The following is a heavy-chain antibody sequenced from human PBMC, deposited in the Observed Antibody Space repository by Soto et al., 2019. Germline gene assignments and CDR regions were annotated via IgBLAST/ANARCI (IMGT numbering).Heavy chain of an antibody. CDR3: ARKPAAAIRLGYNYGMDV. J-gene: IGHJ6*02. Sequence: QVHLVESGGGVVQPGRSLRLSCAASGFTFSSYAMHWVRQAPGKGLEWVAVISDDGTKKYYVDSVKGRFTISRDNSKNRLYLQMNSLRGEDTAVYYCARKPAAAIRLGYNYGMDVWGQGTTVTVSS. D-gene: IGHD2-2*01. CDR2: ISDDGTKK. V-gene: IGHV3-30-3*01. CDR1: GFTFSSYA.